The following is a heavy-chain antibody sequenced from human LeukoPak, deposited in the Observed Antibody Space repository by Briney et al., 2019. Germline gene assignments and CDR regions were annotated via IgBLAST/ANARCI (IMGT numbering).Heavy chain of an antibody. V-gene: IGHV3-48*03. CDR1: GFSFSVYE. D-gene: IGHD6-25*01. CDR2: ISSSGTTT. CDR3: TTLTEASNFDY. Sequence: GGSLRLSCAASGFSFSVYEIHWVRQAPGKVLEWISYISSSGTTTYYADSVKGRFTISRDNAKNSLYLQMNSLRAEDTAVYYCTTLTEASNFDYWGQGTLVTVSS. J-gene: IGHJ4*02.